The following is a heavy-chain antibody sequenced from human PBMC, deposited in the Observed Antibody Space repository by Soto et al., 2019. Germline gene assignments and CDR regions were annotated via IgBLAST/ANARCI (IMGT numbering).Heavy chain of an antibody. CDR1: GFTFSDYY. Sequence: GGSLRLSCAASGFTFSDYYMSWIRQAPGKGLEWVSYISSSSSYTNYADSVKGRFTISRDNAKNSLYLQMNSLRAEDTAVYYCARDRDCSGGSCYTLLSYYGMDVWGQGTTVTVSS. D-gene: IGHD2-15*01. V-gene: IGHV3-11*05. CDR3: ARDRDCSGGSCYTLLSYYGMDV. J-gene: IGHJ6*02. CDR2: ISSSSSYT.